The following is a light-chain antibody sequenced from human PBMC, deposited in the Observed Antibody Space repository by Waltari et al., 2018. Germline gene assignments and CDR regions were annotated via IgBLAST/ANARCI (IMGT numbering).Light chain of an antibody. J-gene: IGLJ2*01. V-gene: IGLV1-44*01. Sequence: QSVLTQPPSASGTPRQRVTISCSGSSSNIGTTRVNWYQQPPGTAPKLLINSNNQRPSGVPDRFSGSKSGTSASLAISGLQSEDEADYYCATWDDSLKGFVVFGGGTKLTVL. CDR2: SNN. CDR3: ATWDDSLKGFVV. CDR1: SSNIGTTR.